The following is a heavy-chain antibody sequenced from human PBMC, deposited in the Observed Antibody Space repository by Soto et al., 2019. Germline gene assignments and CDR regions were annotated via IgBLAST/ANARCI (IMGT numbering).Heavy chain of an antibody. V-gene: IGHV4-4*07. CDR3: ARHFDVDPSLDHYYFDL. D-gene: IGHD3-9*01. CDR2: IYASGRT. CDR1: VVSITPYF. J-gene: IGHJ2*01. Sequence: SETLSLTCTFSVVSITPYFWSCIRHPAGESPEWLGHIYASGRTTYNPSLKSRVTMFVSQTQVSLRLTSVTAADTAVYYCARHFDVDPSLDHYYFDLWGRGALVTVSS.